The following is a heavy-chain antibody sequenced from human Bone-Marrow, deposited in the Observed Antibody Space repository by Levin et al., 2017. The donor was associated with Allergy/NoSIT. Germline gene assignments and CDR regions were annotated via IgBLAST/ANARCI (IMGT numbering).Heavy chain of an antibody. V-gene: IGHV3-23*01. D-gene: IGHD2-15*01. CDR1: GFTFSSYA. CDR3: AKVGIRGDYYPRDCSGGSCYSELDY. J-gene: IGHJ4*02. CDR2: ISGSGGST. Sequence: PGGSLRLSCAASGFTFSSYAMSWVRQAPGKGLEWVSAISGSGGSTYYADSVKGRFTISRDNSKNTLYLQMNSLRAEDTAVYYCAKVGIRGDYYPRDCSGGSCYSELDYWGQGTLVTVSS.